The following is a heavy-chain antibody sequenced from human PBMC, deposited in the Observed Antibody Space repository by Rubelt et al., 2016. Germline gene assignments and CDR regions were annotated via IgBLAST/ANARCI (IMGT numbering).Heavy chain of an antibody. J-gene: IGHJ4*02. D-gene: IGHD2-21*01. V-gene: IGHV3-74*01. Sequence: QVPGKGLVWVSLIHSDGSSTSYVDSVKARFTISRDNAKNTLYLQMNSLRDEATAVYYCARGSYYFDYWGQGTLVTVSS. CDR3: ARGSYYFDY. CDR2: IHSDGSST.